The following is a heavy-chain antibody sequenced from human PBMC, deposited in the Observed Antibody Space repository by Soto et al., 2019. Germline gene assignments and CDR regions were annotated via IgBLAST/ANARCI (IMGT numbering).Heavy chain of an antibody. CDR1: GFTFSSYA. V-gene: IGHV3-30-3*01. CDR2: ISYDGSNK. D-gene: IGHD3-10*01. CDR3: ARAKGSGSYYYYYGMDV. Sequence: GGSLRLSCAASGFTFSSYAMHWVRQAPGKGLEWVAVISYDGSNKYYADSVKGRFTISRDNSKNTLYLQMNSLRAEDTAVYYCARAKGSGSYYYYYGMDVWGQGTTVTVSS. J-gene: IGHJ6*02.